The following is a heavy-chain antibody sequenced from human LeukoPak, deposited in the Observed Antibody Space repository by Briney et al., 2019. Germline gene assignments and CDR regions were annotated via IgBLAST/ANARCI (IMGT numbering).Heavy chain of an antibody. D-gene: IGHD6-13*01. V-gene: IGHV4-59*01. CDR1: GGSISSYY. CDR2: IYYSGRT. Sequence: PSETLSLTCTVSGGSISSYYWSWIRQPPGKGLEWIGYIYYSGRTNYNPSLKSRVTISVDTSKNQFSLKLNSVTAADTAVYYCARDLFAYSSSWPPMDVWSKGATVTVSS. J-gene: IGHJ6*03. CDR3: ARDLFAYSSSWPPMDV.